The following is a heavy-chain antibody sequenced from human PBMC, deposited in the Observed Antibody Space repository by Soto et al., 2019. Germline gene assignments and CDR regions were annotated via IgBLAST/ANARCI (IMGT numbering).Heavy chain of an antibody. D-gene: IGHD5-18*01. CDR1: GGSISRYY. CDR3: ARGGGYSYGYPAWPLYYYYYGMHV. Sequence: PSETLSLTCTVSGGSISRYYWSWIRQPPGKGLEWIGYIYYSGSTNYNPSLKSRVTISVDTSKNQFSLKLSSVTAADTAVYYCARGGGYSYGYPAWPLYYYYYGMHVWGQGTTVT. J-gene: IGHJ6*02. CDR2: IYYSGST. V-gene: IGHV4-59*01.